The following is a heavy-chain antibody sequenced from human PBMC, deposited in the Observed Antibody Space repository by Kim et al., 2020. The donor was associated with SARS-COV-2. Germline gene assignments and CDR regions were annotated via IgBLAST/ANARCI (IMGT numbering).Heavy chain of an antibody. Sequence: GGSLRLSCAASGFTFSSYSMNWVRQAPGKGLEWVSSISSSSSYIYYADSVKGRFTISRDNAKNSLYLQMNSLRAEDTAVYYCARIEPTDPPVVVVAATSRVNAFDIWGQGTMVTVSS. J-gene: IGHJ3*02. CDR3: ARIEPTDPPVVVVAATSRVNAFDI. D-gene: IGHD2-15*01. V-gene: IGHV3-21*01. CDR2: ISSSSSYI. CDR1: GFTFSSYS.